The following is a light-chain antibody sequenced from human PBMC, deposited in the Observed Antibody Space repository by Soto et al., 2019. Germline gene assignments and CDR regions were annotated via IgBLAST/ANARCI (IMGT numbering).Light chain of an antibody. Sequence: QSVLTQPPSVSGAPGQRVTISCTGSNSNIGAGYDVHWYQQLPGRAPKLLIYGXXXXPSGVPDRFSGSNSGTSASLAITGXXXXXXXXYYCLSFDSSLSVVFGGGTKLTVL. V-gene: IGLV1-40*01. J-gene: IGLJ2*01. CDR1: NSNIGAGYD. CDR2: GXX. CDR3: LSFDSSLSVV.